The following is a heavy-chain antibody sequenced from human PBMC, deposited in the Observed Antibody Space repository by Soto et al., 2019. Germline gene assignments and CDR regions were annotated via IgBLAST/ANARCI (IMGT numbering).Heavy chain of an antibody. D-gene: IGHD2-21*02. J-gene: IGHJ6*02. CDR1: GFTFSSYG. CDR3: AKDLLLAYCGGDCSALGYYYYYGMDV. Sequence: GGSLRLSCAASGFTFSSYGMHWVRQAPGKGLEWVAVISYDGSNKYYADSVKGRFTISRDNSKNTLYLQMNSLRAEDTAVYYCAKDLLLAYCGGDCSALGYYYYYGMDVWGQGTTVTVSS. V-gene: IGHV3-30*18. CDR2: ISYDGSNK.